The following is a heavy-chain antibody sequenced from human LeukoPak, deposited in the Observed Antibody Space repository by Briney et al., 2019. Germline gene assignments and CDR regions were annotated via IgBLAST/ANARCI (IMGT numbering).Heavy chain of an antibody. Sequence: GGSLRLFCAASGFTFSNAWMSWVRQAPGKGLEWVGRIKSKTDGGTTDYAAPVKGRFTISRDDSKNTLYLQMNSLKTEDTAVYYCTTGLRYSSGWYKFYWGQGTLVTVSS. CDR2: IKSKTDGGTT. J-gene: IGHJ4*02. V-gene: IGHV3-15*01. D-gene: IGHD6-19*01. CDR1: GFTFSNAW. CDR3: TTGLRYSSGWYKFY.